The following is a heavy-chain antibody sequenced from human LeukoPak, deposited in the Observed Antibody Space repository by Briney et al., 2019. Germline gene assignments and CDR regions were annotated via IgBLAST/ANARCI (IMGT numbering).Heavy chain of an antibody. CDR2: INTNSGNP. V-gene: IGHV7-4-1*02. Sequence: ASVKVSCKASGYTFTNYAMNWVRQAPGHGLEWMGWINTNSGNPAYAQGFTGRFVFSLDTSVSTAYLQISSLRAEDTAMYYCARSFVVVPGAIDWFDPWGQGTLVTVSS. J-gene: IGHJ5*02. CDR1: GYTFTNYA. D-gene: IGHD2-2*02. CDR3: ARSFVVVPGAIDWFDP.